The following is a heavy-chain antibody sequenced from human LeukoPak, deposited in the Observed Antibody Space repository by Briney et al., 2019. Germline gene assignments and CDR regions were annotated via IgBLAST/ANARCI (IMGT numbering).Heavy chain of an antibody. J-gene: IGHJ4*02. CDR3: ARDGRSSPYGVGLY. V-gene: IGHV3-33*01. CDR1: GFTFSSYG. CDR2: IWYDGSNK. Sequence: PGGSLRLSCAASGFTFSSYGMHWVRQAQGQGLEWVAVIWYDGSNKYYADSVKGRFTISRDNSKNTLYLQMNSLRAEDTAVYYCARDGRSSPYGVGLYWGQGTLVTVSS. D-gene: IGHD4-17*01.